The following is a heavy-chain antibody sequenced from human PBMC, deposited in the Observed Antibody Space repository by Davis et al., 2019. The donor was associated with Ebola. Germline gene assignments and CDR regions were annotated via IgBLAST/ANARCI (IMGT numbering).Heavy chain of an antibody. CDR3: AKEGPSYYDFWSGYHDY. Sequence: PGGSLRLSCAASGFTFSSYAMHWVRQAPGKGLEWVAVISYDGSNKYYADSVKGRFTISRDNSKNTLYLQMNSLRAEDTAVYYCAKEGPSYYDFWSGYHDYWGQGTLVTVSS. CDR1: GFTFSSYA. D-gene: IGHD3-3*01. V-gene: IGHV3-30-3*01. J-gene: IGHJ4*02. CDR2: ISYDGSNK.